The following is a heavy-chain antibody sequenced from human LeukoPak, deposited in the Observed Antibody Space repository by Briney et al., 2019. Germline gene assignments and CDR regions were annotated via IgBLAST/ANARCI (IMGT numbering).Heavy chain of an antibody. CDR1: GGTFSSYA. Sequence: ASVKVSCKASGGTFSSYAISWVRQAPGQGLEWMGGIIPIFGTANYAQKFQGRVTITTDESTSTAYMELSSLRSEDTAVFYCARRARGGYSSSWTQEDYWGQGTLVTVSS. J-gene: IGHJ4*02. D-gene: IGHD6-13*01. CDR2: IIPIFGTA. V-gene: IGHV1-69*05. CDR3: ARRARGGYSSSWTQEDY.